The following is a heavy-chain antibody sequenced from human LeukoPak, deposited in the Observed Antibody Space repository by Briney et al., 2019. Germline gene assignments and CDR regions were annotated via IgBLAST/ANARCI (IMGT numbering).Heavy chain of an antibody. CDR2: IYYSGST. D-gene: IGHD6-19*01. CDR1: GGSVSSGSYY. CDR3: ARDRTVYSSGWANWYFDL. J-gene: IGHJ2*01. Sequence: SETLSLTCTVSGGSVSSGSYYWSWIRQPPGKGLEWIGYIYYSGSTNYNPSLKSRVTISVDTSKNQFSLKLSSVTAADTAVYYCARDRTVYSSGWANWYFDLWRRGTLVTVSS. V-gene: IGHV4-61*01.